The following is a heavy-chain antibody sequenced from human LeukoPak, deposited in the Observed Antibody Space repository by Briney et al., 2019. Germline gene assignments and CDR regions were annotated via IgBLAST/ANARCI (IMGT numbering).Heavy chain of an antibody. CDR2: INHSGST. V-gene: IGHV4-34*01. Sequence: SETLSLTCAVYGGSFSGYYRSWIRQPPGKGLEWIGEINHSGSTNYNPSLKSRVTISVDTSKNQFSLKLSSVTAADTAVYYCARVVGWHYDILTGYYRTGRYYFDYWGQGTLVTVSS. CDR3: ARVVGWHYDILTGYYRTGRYYFDY. CDR1: GGSFSGYY. J-gene: IGHJ4*02. D-gene: IGHD3-9*01.